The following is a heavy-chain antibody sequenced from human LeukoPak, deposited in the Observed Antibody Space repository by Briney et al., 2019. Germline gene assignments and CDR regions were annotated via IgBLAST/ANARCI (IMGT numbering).Heavy chain of an antibody. CDR3: ARDGDDGMDV. J-gene: IGHJ6*02. D-gene: IGHD7-27*01. CDR2: IYYSGST. Sequence: SETLSLTCTVSGGSISSYYWSWIRQPPGKGLEWVGYIYYSGSTNYNPSLKSRVTISVDTSKNQFSLKLSSVTAADTAVYYCARDGDDGMDVWGQGTTVTVSS. V-gene: IGHV4-59*12. CDR1: GGSISSYY.